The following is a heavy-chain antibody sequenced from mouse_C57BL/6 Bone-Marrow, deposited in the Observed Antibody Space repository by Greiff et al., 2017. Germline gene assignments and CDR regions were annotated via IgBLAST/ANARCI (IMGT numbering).Heavy chain of an antibody. CDR2: ISGGGGNT. J-gene: IGHJ1*03. CDR1: GFTFSSYT. Sequence: EVKVVESGGGLVKPGGSLKLSCAASGFTFSSYTMSWVRQTPEKRLQWVAAISGGGGNTYSPDSVTGRFTISRDNDTNILYLQMSSLRSEDTALYDCSRQVTTVLATKYFDVWGTGTTVTVSS. D-gene: IGHD1-1*01. V-gene: IGHV5-9*01. CDR3: SRQVTTVLATKYFDV.